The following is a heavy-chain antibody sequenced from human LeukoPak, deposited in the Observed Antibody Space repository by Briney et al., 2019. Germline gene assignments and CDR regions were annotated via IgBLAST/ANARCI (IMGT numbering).Heavy chain of an antibody. Sequence: SETLSLTCTVSGGSISSYYWSWIRQPPGKGLEWIGYIYYSGSTNHNPSLKSRVTISVDTSKNQFSLKLSSVTAADTAVYYCARALGVGATRRYFDYWGQGTLVTVSS. V-gene: IGHV4-59*01. J-gene: IGHJ4*02. D-gene: IGHD1-26*01. CDR1: GGSISSYY. CDR2: IYYSGST. CDR3: ARALGVGATRRYFDY.